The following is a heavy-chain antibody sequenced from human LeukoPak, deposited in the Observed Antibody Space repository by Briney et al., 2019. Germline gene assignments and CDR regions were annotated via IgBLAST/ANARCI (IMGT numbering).Heavy chain of an antibody. CDR2: INPNSGGT. D-gene: IGHD1-26*01. CDR3: ARDSGIYRDGFDI. CDR1: GYSFTGYF. Sequence: AASVKVSCKASGYSFTGYFIHWVRQAPGQGLEWMGWINPNSGGTNYAQKFQGRVTMTRDTSITTAYMELSRLRSDDTAVYYCARDSGIYRDGFDIWGQGTMVTVSS. V-gene: IGHV1-2*02. J-gene: IGHJ3*02.